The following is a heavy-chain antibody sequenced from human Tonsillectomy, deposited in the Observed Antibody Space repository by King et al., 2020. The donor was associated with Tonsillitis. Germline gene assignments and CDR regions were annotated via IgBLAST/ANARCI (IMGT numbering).Heavy chain of an antibody. CDR1: GYSFTSYG. J-gene: IGHJ3*02. CDR3: VNYNAQLGHAFDI. V-gene: IGHV1-18*01. Sequence: VQLVQSGAEVKKPGASVKVSCKASGYSFTSYGISWVRQAPGQGLEWMGWISAYNGNINYAQKFQGKGTITTDTSTSTAYMELRSLSSDGTAVYYCVNYNAQLGHAFDIWGQGTMVTVSS. CDR2: ISAYNGNI. D-gene: IGHD5-18*01.